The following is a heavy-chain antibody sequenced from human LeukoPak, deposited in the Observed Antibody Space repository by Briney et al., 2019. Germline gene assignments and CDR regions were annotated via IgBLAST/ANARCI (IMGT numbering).Heavy chain of an antibody. CDR1: GYTFTGYY. D-gene: IGHD6-6*01. CDR3: ACKYSRDAFDI. J-gene: IGHJ3*02. V-gene: IGHV1-2*02. CDR2: IIPKSGGT. Sequence: ASVKVSCKPSGYTFTGYYMRWVRQAPGQGREWMGWIIPKSGGTNYAQKFQGRVTMTRDTSISTAYMELSWLRSDDTAVYYCACKYSRDAFDIWGQGTMVTVSS.